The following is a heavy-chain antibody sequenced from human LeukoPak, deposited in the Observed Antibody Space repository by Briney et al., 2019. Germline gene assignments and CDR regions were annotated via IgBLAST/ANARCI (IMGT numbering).Heavy chain of an antibody. D-gene: IGHD4-23*01. V-gene: IGHV1-8*01. J-gene: IGHJ3*02. CDR2: MNPDSGTT. Sequence: GASVKVSCRASGYTFTSYDINWVRQATGQGLEWMGWMNPDSGTTGYAQKFQGRVTMTTNTSMSTAYMELSSLRSEDTAVYYCARSYGGNGRLDAFDIWGQGTMVTVSS. CDR3: ARSYGGNGRLDAFDI. CDR1: GYTFTSYD.